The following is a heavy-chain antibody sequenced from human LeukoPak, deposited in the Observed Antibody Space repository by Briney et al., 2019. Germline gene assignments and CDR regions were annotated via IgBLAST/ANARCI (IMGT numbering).Heavy chain of an antibody. CDR3: ARATGYSGSYYFDY. Sequence: PGGSLRLSCAASGFTFSSYWMSWVRQAPGKGLEWVANIKQDGSEKYYVDSVKGRFTISRDNAKNSLYLQMNSLRAEDTAVYYCARATGYSGSYYFDYWGQGTLVTVSS. J-gene: IGHJ4*02. D-gene: IGHD1-26*01. V-gene: IGHV3-7*01. CDR2: IKQDGSEK. CDR1: GFTFSSYW.